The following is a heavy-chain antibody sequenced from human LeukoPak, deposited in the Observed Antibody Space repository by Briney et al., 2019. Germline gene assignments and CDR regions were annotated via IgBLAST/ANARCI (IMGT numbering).Heavy chain of an antibody. Sequence: KASETLSLTCTVSGGSISSSSYYWGWIRQPPGKGLEWIGSIYYSGSTYYNPSLKSRVTISVDTSKNQFSLKLSSVTAADTAVYYCARGAGYSYGYAFYYYYMDVWGKGTTVTVSS. D-gene: IGHD5-18*01. CDR2: IYYSGST. J-gene: IGHJ6*03. CDR1: GGSISSSSYY. V-gene: IGHV4-39*07. CDR3: ARGAGYSYGYAFYYYYMDV.